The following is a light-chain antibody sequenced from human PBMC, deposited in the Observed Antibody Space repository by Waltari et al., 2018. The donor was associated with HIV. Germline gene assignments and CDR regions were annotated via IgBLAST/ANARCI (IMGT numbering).Light chain of an antibody. Sequence: QSALTQPRSVSGSPGQSVTIPCTGTSSDLGYFDFVPWYQQYPGKAPKVIIYEVNQRPSGVPDRFTGSKSGITASLTISGLQGDDEADYYCCSYAGSYTYVFGTGTKVNVL. CDR1: SSDLGYFDF. CDR2: EVN. CDR3: CSYAGSYTYV. V-gene: IGLV2-11*01. J-gene: IGLJ1*01.